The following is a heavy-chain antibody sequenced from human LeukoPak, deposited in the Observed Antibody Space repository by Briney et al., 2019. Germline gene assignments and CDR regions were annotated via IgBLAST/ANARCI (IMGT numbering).Heavy chain of an antibody. Sequence: SETLSLTCAVYGGSFSGYYWSWIRQPPGKGLEWIGEINHSGSTNYNPSLKSRVTISVDTSKNQLSLKLSSVTAADTAVYYCARATTVTTLSSFDYWGQGTLVTVSS. D-gene: IGHD4-17*01. CDR1: GGSFSGYY. CDR2: INHSGST. V-gene: IGHV4-34*01. CDR3: ARATTVTTLSSFDY. J-gene: IGHJ4*02.